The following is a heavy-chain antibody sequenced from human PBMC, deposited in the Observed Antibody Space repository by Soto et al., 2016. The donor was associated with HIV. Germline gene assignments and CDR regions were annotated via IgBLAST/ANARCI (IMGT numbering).Heavy chain of an antibody. CDR1: GYTLTTYF. CDR2: INPRGGST. V-gene: IGHV1-46*01. J-gene: IGHJ5*02. CDR3: ARDVPVGRKPWFDP. Sequence: QVQLVQSGAEVKRPGASVKVSCKASGYTLTTYFMHWVRKAPGQGPEWMGIINPRGGSTTYAQKFQGRVTMTRDTSTNTAYMELSSLRSEDTAVYYCARDVPVGRKPWFDPWGQGTLVTVSS. D-gene: IGHD2-2*01.